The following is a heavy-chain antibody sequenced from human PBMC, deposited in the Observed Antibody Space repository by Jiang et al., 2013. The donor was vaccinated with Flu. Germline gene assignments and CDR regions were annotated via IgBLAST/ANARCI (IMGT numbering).Heavy chain of an antibody. CDR2: ISVYNGNT. J-gene: IGHJ4*02. D-gene: IGHD2-2*02. CDR3: ARERGRYPAPTRSAHY. CDR1: GFTFSSYG. Sequence: GAEVKKPGASVKVSCKASGFTFSSYGFTWVRQAPGQGLEWMGWISVYNGNTKYSQKFQGRVTITRDTSASTAYMELSSLRSEDTAVYYCARERGRYPAPTRSAHYWGQGTLVTVSS. V-gene: IGHV1-18*01.